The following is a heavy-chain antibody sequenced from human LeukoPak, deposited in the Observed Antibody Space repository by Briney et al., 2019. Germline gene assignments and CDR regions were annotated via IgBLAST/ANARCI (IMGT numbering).Heavy chain of an antibody. D-gene: IGHD2-21*02. CDR1: GYSITSASY. V-gene: IGHV4-38-2*02. J-gene: IGHJ6*02. CDR3: AKGNIVVVTAIPTPYGMDV. CDR2: IYQSVRT. Sequence: SETLSLTCTVSGYSITSASYWGWIRQPPGKGLEWIGSIYQSVRTYYNPSLKRRLTISVDTSKNQFSLNLSSVTAADTAVYYCAKGNIVVVTAIPTPYGMDVWGQGTTVTVSS.